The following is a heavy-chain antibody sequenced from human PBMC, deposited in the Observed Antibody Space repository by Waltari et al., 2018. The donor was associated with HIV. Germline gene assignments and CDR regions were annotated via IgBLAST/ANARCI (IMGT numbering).Heavy chain of an antibody. D-gene: IGHD3-10*01. V-gene: IGHV3-7*04. CDR1: GCTCSRFL. CDR2: RRQVGIEK. J-gene: IGHJ4*02. CDR3: GRGGFYGSGSKVN. Sequence: VHRVECGGGVVQPGGALHRSCGASGCTCSRFLLSMVPEAPGKVLEWVANRRQVGIEKYYADSVNGGFAISRDNAENSLYLQMNSLRAEDRAVDYCGRGGFYGSGSKVNWGQGTLVTVSS.